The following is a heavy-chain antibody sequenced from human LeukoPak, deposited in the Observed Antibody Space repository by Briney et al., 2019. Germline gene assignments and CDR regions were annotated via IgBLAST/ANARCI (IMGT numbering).Heavy chain of an antibody. CDR1: GFTFSSYA. CDR3: AKVSEVTYYGMDV. J-gene: IGHJ6*02. V-gene: IGHV3-23*01. Sequence: GESLRLSCAASGFTFSSYAMSWVRQAPGKGLEWVSAISGSGGSTYYADSVKGRFTISRDNSKNTLYLQMNSLRAEDTAVYYCAKVSEVTYYGMDVWGQGTTVTVSS. CDR2: ISGSGGST.